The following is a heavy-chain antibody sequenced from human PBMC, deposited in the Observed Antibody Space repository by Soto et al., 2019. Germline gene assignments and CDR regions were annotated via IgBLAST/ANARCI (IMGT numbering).Heavy chain of an antibody. CDR2: IYYSGST. Sequence: SEMLSLTCTVSGASISSGGYYWSWIRQHPGKGLEWIGYIYYSGSTYYNPSLKSRVTISVDTSKNQFSLKLSSVTAADTAVYYXARANPAIAARRFDYWGQGTLVTVSS. CDR1: GASISSGGYY. J-gene: IGHJ4*02. V-gene: IGHV4-31*03. CDR3: ARANPAIAARRFDY. D-gene: IGHD6-6*01.